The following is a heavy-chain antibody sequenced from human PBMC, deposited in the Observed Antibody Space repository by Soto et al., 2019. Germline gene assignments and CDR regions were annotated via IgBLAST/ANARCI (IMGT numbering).Heavy chain of an antibody. D-gene: IGHD1-1*01. CDR2: ISGVGGST. CDR3: AKSLGDHWDEYYFHY. Sequence: EVQLLESGGDLVQPGGSLRLSCAVTVFIFSDYYMSWVRQAPGQGLEWVSGISGVGGSTYYADSVKGRFTISRDNSKNTLYLQMNSLRAEDTALYYCAKSLGDHWDEYYFHYWGQGTLVTVSS. V-gene: IGHV3-23*01. J-gene: IGHJ4*02. CDR1: VFIFSDYY.